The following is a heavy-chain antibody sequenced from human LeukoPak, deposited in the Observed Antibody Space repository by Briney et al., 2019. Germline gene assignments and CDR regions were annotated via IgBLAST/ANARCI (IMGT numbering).Heavy chain of an antibody. D-gene: IGHD4-17*01. V-gene: IGHV4-39*01. CDR3: ARLHPPFGDYLYYYYGMYV. J-gene: IGHJ6*02. CDR2: IYYSGST. CDR1: GGSVSSSSYY. Sequence: PSETLSLTCTVSGGSVSSSSYYWGWIRQPPGKGLEWIGSIYYSGSTYYNPSLKSRVTISVDTSKNQFSLKLSSVTAADTAVYYCARLHPPFGDYLYYYYGMYVWGQGTTVTVSS.